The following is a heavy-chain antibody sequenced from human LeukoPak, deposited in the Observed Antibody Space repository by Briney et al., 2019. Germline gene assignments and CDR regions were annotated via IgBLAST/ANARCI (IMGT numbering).Heavy chain of an antibody. CDR2: IYYSGTT. J-gene: IGHJ6*02. Sequence: SETLSLTCTVSGGSISSYYWSWVRQLPGKGLEWIGYIYYSGTTSYYPSLKSRVPISVDTSKHHFSLKLSSVTAADTAVYYCARHGGDGRGTYIYYYGLDVWGQGTTVTVSS. V-gene: IGHV4-59*08. CDR1: GGSISSYY. D-gene: IGHD2-21*02. CDR3: ARHGGDGRGTYIYYYGLDV.